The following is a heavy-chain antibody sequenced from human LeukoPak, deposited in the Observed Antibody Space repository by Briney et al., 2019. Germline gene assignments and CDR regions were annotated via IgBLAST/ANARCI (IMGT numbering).Heavy chain of an antibody. J-gene: IGHJ4*02. D-gene: IGHD6-13*01. CDR3: ARYTSSWYRGYFDY. CDR2: INHSIST. Sequence: PSETLSLTCVVHGLSFSDYYWSWIRQPPGKRLEWIGEINHSISTNHNPSLKSRVIIPVDTSTNQFPLNLSSAISADTTVYYCARYTSSWYRGYFDYWGQGTLVTVSS. V-gene: IGHV4-34*01. CDR1: GLSFSDYY.